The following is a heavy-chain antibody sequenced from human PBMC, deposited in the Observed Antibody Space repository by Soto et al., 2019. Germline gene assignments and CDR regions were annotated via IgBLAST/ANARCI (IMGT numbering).Heavy chain of an antibody. Sequence: SETLSLTCAVSGASVTSDDYYWSWIRQPPGKGLEWIGYIYHSGSTYYNPSLKSRVYISIDTSQNQFSLKLTSLTAADTAVYYCARDPIFYYASSGYGGYYFDYWGQGYRVTVSS. CDR1: GASVTSDDYY. J-gene: IGHJ4*02. CDR2: IYHSGST. D-gene: IGHD3-22*01. CDR3: ARDPIFYYASSGYGGYYFDY. V-gene: IGHV4-30-4*01.